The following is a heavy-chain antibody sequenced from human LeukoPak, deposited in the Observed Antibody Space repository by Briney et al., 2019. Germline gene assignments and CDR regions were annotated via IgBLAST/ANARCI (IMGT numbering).Heavy chain of an antibody. CDR1: GGSISSGGYS. V-gene: IGHV4-30-2*01. J-gene: IGHJ5*02. Sequence: SETLSLTYAVSGGSISSGGYSWSWIRQPPGKGLEWIGYIYHSGSTYYNPSLKSRVTISVDRSKNQFSLKLSSVTAADTAVYYCARLDYEDWFDPWGQGTLVTVSS. D-gene: IGHD4-17*01. CDR3: ARLDYEDWFDP. CDR2: IYHSGST.